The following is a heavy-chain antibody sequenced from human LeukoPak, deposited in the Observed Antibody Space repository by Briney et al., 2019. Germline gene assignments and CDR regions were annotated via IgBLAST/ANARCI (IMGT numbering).Heavy chain of an antibody. Sequence: GGSLRLSCASSVFTFSNYAMSWVRQAPGKGLEWVSAISGSGGSTYYADSVKGRFTISRDNSKNTPYLQMNSLRVEDTAVYYCARGLYSSSPWGQGTLVTVSS. D-gene: IGHD6-6*01. V-gene: IGHV3-23*01. CDR1: VFTFSNYA. J-gene: IGHJ4*02. CDR2: ISGSGGST. CDR3: ARGLYSSSP.